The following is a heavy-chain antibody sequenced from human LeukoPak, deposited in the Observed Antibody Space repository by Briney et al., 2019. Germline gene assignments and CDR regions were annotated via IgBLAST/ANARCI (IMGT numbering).Heavy chain of an antibody. D-gene: IGHD2-21*02. CDR2: ISYIGSS. Sequence: PSETLSLTCAVSADSFSSHYWTWSRQPPGKGLEWIGYISYIGSSNYNPSLKSRGTISIDTSKNQFSLKMSSVTAADTAVYYCARDPVAVTKGFDIWGQGTMVSVSS. CDR1: ADSFSSHY. CDR3: ARDPVAVTKGFDI. V-gene: IGHV4-59*11. J-gene: IGHJ3*02.